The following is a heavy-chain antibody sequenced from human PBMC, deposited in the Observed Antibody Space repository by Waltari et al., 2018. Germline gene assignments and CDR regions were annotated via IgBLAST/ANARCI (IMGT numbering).Heavy chain of an antibody. J-gene: IGHJ2*01. D-gene: IGHD3-22*01. CDR3: ARQDYYYVKGYFDL. Sequence: QLQLQESGPGLVKPSETVSLTCTVSGGSISSVAYSCGGLRQPPGKGLEFIASIFYSGATYYNPSLESRVTISVDTSKNQFSLELTSVTDADTAVYYCARQDYYYVKGYFDLWGRGTLVTVSS. CDR2: IFYSGAT. V-gene: IGHV4-39*01. CDR1: GGSISSVAYS.